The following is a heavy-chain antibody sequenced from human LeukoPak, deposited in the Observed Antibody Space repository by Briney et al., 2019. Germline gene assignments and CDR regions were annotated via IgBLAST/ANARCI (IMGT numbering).Heavy chain of an antibody. CDR1: GFTFSSYA. Sequence: GSLRLSCAASGFTFSSYAMSWVRQAPGKGLEWIGEINHSGSTNYNPSLKSRVTISVDTSKNQFSLKLSSVTAADTAVYYCARAGNWFDPWGQGTLVTVSS. V-gene: IGHV4-34*01. CDR2: INHSGST. J-gene: IGHJ5*02. CDR3: ARAGNWFDP.